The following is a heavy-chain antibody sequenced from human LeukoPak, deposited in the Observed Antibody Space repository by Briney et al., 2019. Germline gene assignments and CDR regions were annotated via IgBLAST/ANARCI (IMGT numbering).Heavy chain of an antibody. J-gene: IGHJ4*02. V-gene: IGHV3-9*01. CDR2: ISWNSGSI. CDR1: GITFSSYG. D-gene: IGHD1-26*01. Sequence: PGGSLRLSFAASGITFSSYGMHWVRQAPGKGLEWVSGISWNSGSIGYADSVKGRFTISRDNAKNSLYLQMNSLRAEDTAVYYCARTAGATAGYFDYWGQGTLVTVSS. CDR3: ARTAGATAGYFDY.